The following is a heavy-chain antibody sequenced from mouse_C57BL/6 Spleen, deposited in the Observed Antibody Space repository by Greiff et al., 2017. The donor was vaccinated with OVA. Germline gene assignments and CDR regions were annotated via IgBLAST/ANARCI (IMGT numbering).Heavy chain of an antibody. CDR3: ARVYGNYYAMDY. CDR2: IYPGGGYT. Sequence: QVQLQQSGAELVRPGTSVKMSCKASGYTFTNYWIGWAKQRPGHGLEWIGDIYPGGGYTNYNEKFKGKATLTADKSSSTAYMQLSSLTSEDSAIYYCARVYGNYYAMDYWGQGTSVTVSS. D-gene: IGHD2-1*01. CDR1: GYTFTNYW. V-gene: IGHV1-63*01. J-gene: IGHJ4*01.